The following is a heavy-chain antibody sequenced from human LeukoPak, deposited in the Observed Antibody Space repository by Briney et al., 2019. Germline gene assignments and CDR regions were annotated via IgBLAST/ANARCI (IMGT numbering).Heavy chain of an antibody. V-gene: IGHV4-34*01. CDR1: GGSFSGYY. CDR3: ARRLYSSSARFDY. CDR2: INHSGST. Sequence: SETLSLTCAVYGGSFSGYYWSWVRQPPGKGLEWIGEINHSGSTNYNPSLKSRVTISVDTSKNQFSLKLSSVTAADTAVYYCARRLYSSSARFDYWGQGTLVTVSS. J-gene: IGHJ4*02. D-gene: IGHD6-6*01.